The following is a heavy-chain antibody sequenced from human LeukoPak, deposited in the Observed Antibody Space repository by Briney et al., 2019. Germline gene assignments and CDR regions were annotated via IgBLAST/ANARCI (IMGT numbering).Heavy chain of an antibody. CDR2: IYYSGST. Sequence: PSETLSLTCTVSGGSISSYYWSWIRQPPGKGLEWIGYIYYSGSTNYNPSLKSRVTISVDTSKNQFSLKLSSVTAADTAVYYCARSLGEMATMLLDYWGQGTLVTVSS. V-gene: IGHV4-59*01. CDR3: ARSLGEMATMLLDY. D-gene: IGHD5-24*01. J-gene: IGHJ4*02. CDR1: GGSISSYY.